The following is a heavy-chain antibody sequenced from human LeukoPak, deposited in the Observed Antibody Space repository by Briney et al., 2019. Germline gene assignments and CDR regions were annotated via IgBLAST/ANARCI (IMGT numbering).Heavy chain of an antibody. J-gene: IGHJ6*03. CDR2: ISAYNGNT. CDR1: GYTFTSYG. Sequence: ASVKVSCKASGYTFTSYGISWVRQAPGQGLEWMGWISAYNGNTNYAQKLQGRVTMTTDTSTSTAYKELRSLRSDDTAVYYCARDIVVVPAAINYYYYMDVWGKGTTVTVSS. CDR3: ARDIVVVPAAINYYYYMDV. D-gene: IGHD2-2*01. V-gene: IGHV1-18*01.